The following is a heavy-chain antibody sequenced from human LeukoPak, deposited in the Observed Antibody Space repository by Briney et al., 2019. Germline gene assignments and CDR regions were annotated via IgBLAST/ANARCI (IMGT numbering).Heavy chain of an antibody. D-gene: IGHD3-3*01. J-gene: IGHJ5*02. CDR3: ATGWSGYYWTT. Sequence: SETLSLTCSVSGYSISSGYYWGWIRQPPGKGLEWIGSIYHSGSTYYNTSLKIRVTISVDTSKNQFSLKLNSVTAADTAVYYCATGWSGYYWTTWGQGTLVAVSS. CDR1: GYSISSGYY. CDR2: IYHSGST. V-gene: IGHV4-38-2*02.